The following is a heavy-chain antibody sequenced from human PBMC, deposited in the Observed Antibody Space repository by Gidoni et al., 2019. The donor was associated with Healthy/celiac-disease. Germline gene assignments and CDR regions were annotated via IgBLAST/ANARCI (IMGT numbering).Heavy chain of an antibody. D-gene: IGHD6-13*01. Sequence: QVQLQQWGAGLLKPSETLSLTCAVYGGSFSGYYWSWIRQPPGKGLEWIGEINHSGSTNYNPSLKSRVTISVDTSKNQFSLKLSSVTAADTAVYYCARAPRYSSSWYGYWGQGTLVTVSS. V-gene: IGHV4-34*01. CDR3: ARAPRYSSSWYGY. CDR2: INHSGST. CDR1: GGSFSGYY. J-gene: IGHJ4*02.